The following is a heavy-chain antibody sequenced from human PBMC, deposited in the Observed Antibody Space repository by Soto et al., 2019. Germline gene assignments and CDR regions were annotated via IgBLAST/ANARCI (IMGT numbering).Heavy chain of an antibody. Sequence: EVQLLESGGDLIQPGGSLRLSCVASGLTFGSRAMSWVRQSPGEGLEWVSTITDTGGDAKYADSVRGRFAISRDNSRNTLFLQMHSLRADDTAMYYCVRVDPTDSAWLPGDHWGQGTLVTVAS. CDR1: GLTFGSRA. CDR2: ITDTGGDA. J-gene: IGHJ4*02. CDR3: VRVDPTDSAWLPGDH. V-gene: IGHV3-23*01. D-gene: IGHD3-22*01.